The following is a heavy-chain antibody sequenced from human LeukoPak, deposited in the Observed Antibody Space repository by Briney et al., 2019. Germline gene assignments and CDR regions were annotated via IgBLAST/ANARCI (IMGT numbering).Heavy chain of an antibody. CDR2: ISDSGTNT. V-gene: IGHV3-23*01. CDR1: GFTFSSCA. CDR3: AKDISGSGTAAQP. Sequence: GGSLRLSCAASGFTFSSCAMGWVRQAPGRGLEWVSGISDSGTNTYYTDSVKGRFTISRDNSKSTLYLQMNSLRAEDTAVYYCAKDISGSGTAAQPWGQGTLVTVSS. J-gene: IGHJ4*02. D-gene: IGHD3-10*01.